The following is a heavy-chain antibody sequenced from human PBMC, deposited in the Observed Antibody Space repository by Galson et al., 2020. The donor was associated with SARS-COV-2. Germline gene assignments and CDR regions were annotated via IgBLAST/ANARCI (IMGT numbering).Heavy chain of an antibody. J-gene: IGHJ6*02. CDR2: IKQDGSEK. Sequence: GGSLRLSCAASGFTFSSYWMSCVRQAPGKGLEWVANIKQDGSEKYYVDSVKGRFTISRDNAKNSLYLQMNSLRAEDTAVYYCARDIAAAGQDYYYYGMDVWGQGTTVTVSS. CDR1: GFTFSSYW. CDR3: ARDIAAAGQDYYYYGMDV. V-gene: IGHV3-7*01. D-gene: IGHD6-13*01.